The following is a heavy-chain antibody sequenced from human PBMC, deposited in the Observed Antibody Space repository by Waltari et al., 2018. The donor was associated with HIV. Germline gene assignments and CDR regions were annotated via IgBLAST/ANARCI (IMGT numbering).Heavy chain of an antibody. Sequence: QVQLRQWGEGLLKPSETLSLTCAVYGGSFSASYWSWIRPPPGKGREWIGEINHSGRTNYNPSLKSRVTISVDTSKNQFSLKLTSVTAADTAVFYCARARLVSRGQYCSTTSCLPHYYYYYGMDVWGQGTTVTVSS. CDR1: GGSFSASY. CDR2: INHSGRT. CDR3: ARARLVSRGQYCSTTSCLPHYYYYYGMDV. D-gene: IGHD2-2*01. J-gene: IGHJ6*02. V-gene: IGHV4-34*01.